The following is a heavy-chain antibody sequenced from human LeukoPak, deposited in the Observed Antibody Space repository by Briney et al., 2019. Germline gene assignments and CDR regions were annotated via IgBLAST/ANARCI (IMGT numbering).Heavy chain of an antibody. CDR2: IYYSGST. J-gene: IGHJ4*02. Sequence: NTSETLSLTCTVSGGSISSSSYYWGWIRQPPGKGLEWIGSIYYSGSTYYNPSLKSRVTISVDTSKNQFSLKLSSVTAADTAVYYCARHKEGRSSSWYLDYWGQGTLVTVSS. V-gene: IGHV4-39*01. CDR1: GGSISSSSYY. CDR3: ARHKEGRSSSWYLDY. D-gene: IGHD6-13*01.